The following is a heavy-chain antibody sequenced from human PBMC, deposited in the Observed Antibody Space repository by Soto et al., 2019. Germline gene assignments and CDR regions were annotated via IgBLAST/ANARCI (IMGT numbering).Heavy chain of an antibody. CDR2: INPSGGST. J-gene: IGHJ4*02. V-gene: IGHV1-46*01. CDR3: ARDRGYCSGGSCLHYFDY. D-gene: IGHD2-15*01. Sequence: QVQLVQSGAEVKKPGASVKVSCKASGYTFTSYYMHWVRQAPGQGLEWMGIINPSGGSTSYAQKFQGRVAMTRDTSTSTVYMERSSLRSEDTAVYYCARDRGYCSGGSCLHYFDYWGQGTLVTVSS. CDR1: GYTFTSYY.